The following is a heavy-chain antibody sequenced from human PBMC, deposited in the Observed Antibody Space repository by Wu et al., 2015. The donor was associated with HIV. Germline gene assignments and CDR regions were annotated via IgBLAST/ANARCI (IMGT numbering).Heavy chain of an antibody. V-gene: IGHV4-59*11. CDR1: GGSISSHY. D-gene: IGHD7-27*01. J-gene: IGHJ6*03. Sequence: QVQLQESGPGLVKPSETLSLTCTVSGGSISSHYWSWIRQPPGKGLEWIGYIYYSGSTNYNPSLKSRVTISVDTSKNQFSLKLSSVTAADTAVYYCARELGDWGSVYYMDVWGKGTTVTVSS. CDR2: IYYSGST. CDR3: ARELGDWGSVYYMDV.